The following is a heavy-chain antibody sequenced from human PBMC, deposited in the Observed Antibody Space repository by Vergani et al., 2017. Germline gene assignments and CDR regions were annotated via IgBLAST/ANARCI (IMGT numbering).Heavy chain of an antibody. D-gene: IGHD4-17*01. CDR2: IGTAGDT. J-gene: IGHJ2*01. CDR3: ARVGGDYGDYEYWYFDL. Sequence: EVQLVESGGGLVQPGGSLRLSCAASGFTFSSYDMHWVRQATGKGLEWVSAIGTAGDTYYPGSVKGRFTISRENAKNSLYLQMNSLRAGDTAVYYCARVGGDYGDYEYWYFDLWGRGTLVTVCS. V-gene: IGHV3-13*01. CDR1: GFTFSSYD.